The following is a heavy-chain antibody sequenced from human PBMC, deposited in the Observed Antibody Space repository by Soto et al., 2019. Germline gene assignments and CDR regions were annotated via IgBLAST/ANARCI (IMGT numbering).Heavy chain of an antibody. Sequence: PGGSLRLSCAASGFPFSTYPMNWVRQAPGRGPEWVSYISSSSNTVYYADSVKGRFTISRDNAKSSLYLQMNSLRDEDTAVYYCAREDRYSGYDYFDYWGQGALVTVSS. CDR2: ISSSSNTV. V-gene: IGHV3-48*02. D-gene: IGHD5-12*01. CDR1: GFPFSTYP. J-gene: IGHJ4*02. CDR3: AREDRYSGYDYFDY.